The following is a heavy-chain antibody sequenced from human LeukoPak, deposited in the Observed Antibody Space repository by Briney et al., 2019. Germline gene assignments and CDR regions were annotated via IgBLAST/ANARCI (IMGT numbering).Heavy chain of an antibody. CDR2: INSDGSST. J-gene: IGHJ6*03. Sequence: GGSLRLSCAASGFTFSSYWMHWVRQAPGKGLVWVSRINSDGSSTSYADSVKGRFTISRDNAKNSLYLQMNSLRAEDTAVYYCARVDCSSTSCLDLYYYYYYMDVWGKGTTVTVSS. CDR1: GFTFSSYW. D-gene: IGHD2-2*01. V-gene: IGHV3-74*01. CDR3: ARVDCSSTSCLDLYYYYYYMDV.